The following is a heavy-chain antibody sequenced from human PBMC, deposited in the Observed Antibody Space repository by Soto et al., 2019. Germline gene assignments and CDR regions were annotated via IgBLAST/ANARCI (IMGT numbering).Heavy chain of an antibody. J-gene: IGHJ6*02. CDR1: GFTFSSYG. V-gene: IGHV3-33*01. CDR2: IWYDGSNK. CDR3: ARDDCSSTSCYALGYYYYYGMDV. D-gene: IGHD2-2*01. Sequence: QVQLVESGGGVVQPGRSLRLSCAASGFTFSSYGMHWVRQAPGKGLEWVAVIWYDGSNKYYADSVKGRFTISRDNSKNTLYLQMNSLRAEDTAVYYCARDDCSSTSCYALGYYYYYGMDVWGQGTTVTVSS.